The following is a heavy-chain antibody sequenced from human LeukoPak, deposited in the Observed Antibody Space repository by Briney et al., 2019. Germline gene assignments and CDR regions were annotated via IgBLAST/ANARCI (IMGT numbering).Heavy chain of an antibody. CDR3: TRVGYCSTTSCYWFGY. D-gene: IGHD2-2*01. J-gene: IGHJ4*02. CDR1: GFTFGDYA. CDR2: IRSKTYGGTT. Sequence: SLRLSCTASGFTFGDYAMSWVRQAPGKRLECLGFIRSKTYGGTTEYAASVKGRFTISRDDSKSIAYLQMNSLKAEDTAVYYCTRVGYCSTTSCYWFGYWGQGTLVTVSS. V-gene: IGHV3-49*04.